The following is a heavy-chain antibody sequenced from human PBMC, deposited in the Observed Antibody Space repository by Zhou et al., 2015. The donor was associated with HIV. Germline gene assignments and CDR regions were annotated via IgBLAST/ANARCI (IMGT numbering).Heavy chain of an antibody. CDR1: GGTFSSYA. Sequence: QVQLVQSGAEVKKPGSSVKVSCKASGGTFSSYAISWVRQAPGQGLEWMGGIIPIFGTANYAQKFQGRVTITADESTSTAYMELSSLRSEDTAVYYCARMTKGHYYYYYYMDVWGKGTTVTVSS. CDR3: ARMTKGHYYYYYYMDV. CDR2: IIPIFGTA. J-gene: IGHJ6*03. V-gene: IGHV1-69*01.